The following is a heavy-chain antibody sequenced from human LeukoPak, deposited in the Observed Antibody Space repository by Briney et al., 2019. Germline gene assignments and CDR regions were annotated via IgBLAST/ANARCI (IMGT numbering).Heavy chain of an antibody. Sequence: SETLSLTCTASGGSISSYYWSWIRQPPGKGLEWIGYIYYSGSTNYNPSLKSRVTISVNTSKNQFSLKLSSVTAADTAVYYCARHVYCSSTSCYYYFDYWGQGTLVTVSS. CDR3: ARHVYCSSTSCYYYFDY. CDR2: IYYSGST. V-gene: IGHV4-59*08. J-gene: IGHJ4*02. CDR1: GGSISSYY. D-gene: IGHD2-2*01.